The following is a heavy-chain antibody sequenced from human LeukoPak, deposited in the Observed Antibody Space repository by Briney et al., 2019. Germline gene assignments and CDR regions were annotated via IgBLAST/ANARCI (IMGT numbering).Heavy chain of an antibody. CDR2: INHSGST. Sequence: SETLSLTCAVYGGSFRGYYWSWIRQPPGKGLEWIGEINHSGSTNYNPSLKSRVTISVDTSKNQFSLKLSSVTAADTAVYYCARGRRRIDPWGQGTLVTVSS. D-gene: IGHD1-14*01. CDR1: GGSFRGYY. V-gene: IGHV4-34*01. J-gene: IGHJ5*02. CDR3: ARGRRRIDP.